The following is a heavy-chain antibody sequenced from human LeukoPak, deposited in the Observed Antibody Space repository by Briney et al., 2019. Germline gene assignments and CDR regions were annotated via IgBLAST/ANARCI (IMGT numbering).Heavy chain of an antibody. J-gene: IGHJ3*01. Sequence: PSETLSLTCAVYGGSFGGYYWSWIRQPPGKGLEWIGEINHSGSTNYNPSLKSRVTISVDTSKNQFSLKLSSVTAADTAVYYCARGYYYDSSGYNLVWGQGTMVTVSS. CDR3: ARGYYYDSSGYNLV. CDR2: INHSGST. CDR1: GGSFGGYY. D-gene: IGHD3-22*01. V-gene: IGHV4-34*01.